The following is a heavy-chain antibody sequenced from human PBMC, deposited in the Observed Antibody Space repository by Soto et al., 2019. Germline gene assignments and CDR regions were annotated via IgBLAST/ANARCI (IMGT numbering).Heavy chain of an antibody. D-gene: IGHD4-17*01. V-gene: IGHV3-53*01. Sequence: EVQLVESGGGLIQPGGSLRLSCAASGFTVSSNYMSWVRQAPGKGLEWVSVIYSGGSTYYADSVKGRFTISRDNSKNTLYLQMNSLRAEDTAVYYCARDTRDGVTRSFDYWGQGTLVTVSS. CDR2: IYSGGST. CDR3: ARDTRDGVTRSFDY. J-gene: IGHJ4*02. CDR1: GFTVSSNY.